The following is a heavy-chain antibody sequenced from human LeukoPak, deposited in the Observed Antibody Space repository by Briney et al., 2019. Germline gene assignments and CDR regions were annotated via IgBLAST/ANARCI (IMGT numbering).Heavy chain of an antibody. D-gene: IGHD3-16*02. CDR3: ARGTPNDYVWGSYRPILGFDY. V-gene: IGHV1-3*01. CDR1: GYTFTSYA. J-gene: IGHJ4*02. Sequence: ASVKVSCKASGYTFTSYAMHWVRQAPGQRLEWMGWINAGNGNTKYSQKFQGRVTITRDTSASTAYMELSSLRSEDTAVYYCARGTPNDYVWGSYRPILGFDYWGQGALVTVSS. CDR2: INAGNGNT.